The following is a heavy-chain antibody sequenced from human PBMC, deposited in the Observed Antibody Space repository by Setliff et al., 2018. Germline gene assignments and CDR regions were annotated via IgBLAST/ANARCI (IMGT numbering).Heavy chain of an antibody. CDR2: VGPSDSST. Sequence: PGESLKISCKGSGYTFTTCWISWVRQMPGKGLEWVGSVGPSDSSTKYSPSFQGHVTMSGDKSISTVYLQWSSLKASDAAIYYCARRASSWSFFFDFWGQGSLVTVSS. V-gene: IGHV5-10-1*01. CDR3: ARRASSWSFFFDF. D-gene: IGHD6-13*01. CDR1: GYTFTTCW. J-gene: IGHJ4*02.